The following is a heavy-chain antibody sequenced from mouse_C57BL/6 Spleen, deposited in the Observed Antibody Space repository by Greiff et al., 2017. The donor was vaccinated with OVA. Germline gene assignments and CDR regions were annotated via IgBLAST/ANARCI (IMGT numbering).Heavy chain of an antibody. Sequence: QVQLQQPGAELVRPGSSVKLSCKASGYTFTSYWMHWVKQRPIQGLEWIGNIDPSDSETHYNQKFKDKATLTVDKSSSTAYMQLSSLTSEDSAVYYCASKGSNSRGYAMDYWGQGTSVTVSS. V-gene: IGHV1-52*01. CDR3: ASKGSNSRGYAMDY. CDR2: IDPSDSET. J-gene: IGHJ4*01. D-gene: IGHD2-5*01. CDR1: GYTFTSYW.